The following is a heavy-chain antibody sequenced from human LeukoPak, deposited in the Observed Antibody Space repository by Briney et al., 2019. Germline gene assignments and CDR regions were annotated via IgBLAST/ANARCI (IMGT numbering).Heavy chain of an antibody. Sequence: PGGSLRLPCAASGFTFSSYEMNWVRQAPGKGLEWVSYISSSGSTIYYADSVKGRFTISRDNAKNSLYLQMNSLRAEDTAVYYCARAESKYYYDSSGYFDYWGQGTLVTVSS. V-gene: IGHV3-48*03. CDR3: ARAESKYYYDSSGYFDY. CDR2: ISSSGSTI. J-gene: IGHJ4*02. D-gene: IGHD3-22*01. CDR1: GFTFSSYE.